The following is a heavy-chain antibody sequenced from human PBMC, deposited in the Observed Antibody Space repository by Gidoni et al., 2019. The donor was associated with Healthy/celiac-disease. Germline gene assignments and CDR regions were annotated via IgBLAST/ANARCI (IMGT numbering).Heavy chain of an antibody. Sequence: QLQLQESGPGLMKPSETLSLTCTASGGSISSSSYYWGWIRQPPGKGLEWIGSIYYSGSTYYNPSLKSRVTISVDTSKNQFSLKLSSGTAADTAVYYCAALGVAGDAFDIWGQGTMVTVSS. CDR2: IYYSGST. D-gene: IGHD3-10*01. J-gene: IGHJ3*02. CDR3: AALGVAGDAFDI. V-gene: IGHV4-39*01. CDR1: GGSISSSSYY.